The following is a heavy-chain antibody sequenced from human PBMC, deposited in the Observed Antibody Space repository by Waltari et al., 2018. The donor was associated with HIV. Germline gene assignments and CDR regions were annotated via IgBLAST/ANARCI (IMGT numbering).Heavy chain of an antibody. V-gene: IGHV4-39*01. Sequence: QLQLPESGPGLLKPSETLSLTCTVSGGSVCSSSYFWGWIRQPPGKGLEWVGRIDYTGRAYYTPSLKSRVTISVDTSKNQFSLKVTSVTAADTAVYYCARHALRVGAAYWNFYLWGRGTLVTVSS. CDR1: GGSVCSSSYF. D-gene: IGHD1-26*01. CDR2: IDYTGRA. CDR3: ARHALRVGAAYWNFYL. J-gene: IGHJ2*01.